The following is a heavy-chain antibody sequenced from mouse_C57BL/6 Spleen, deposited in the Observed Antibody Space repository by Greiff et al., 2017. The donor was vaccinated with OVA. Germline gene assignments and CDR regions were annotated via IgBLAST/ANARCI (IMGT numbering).Heavy chain of an antibody. J-gene: IGHJ2*01. Sequence: QVQLQQPGAELVKPGASVKLSCKASGYTFTSYWMHWVKQRPGRGLEWIGRIDPNRGGTTYNEKFKSKATLTVDKPSSTAYMQLSSLTSEDSAVYYCARFYYSNYFFDYWGQGTTRAVSS. CDR3: ARFYYSNYFFDY. V-gene: IGHV1-72*01. CDR2: IDPNRGGT. D-gene: IGHD2-5*01. CDR1: GYTFTSYW.